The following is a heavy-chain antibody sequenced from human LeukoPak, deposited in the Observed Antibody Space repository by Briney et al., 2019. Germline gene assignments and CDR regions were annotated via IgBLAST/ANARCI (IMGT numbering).Heavy chain of an antibody. CDR3: ARHGYGSLSGMDV. J-gene: IGHJ6*02. Sequence: GESLKISCKDSGYSFSVYWISWVRQVPGKGLEWMGKIDPSDSCTNYSPSFQGHVTISADKSISTAYVQWSSLKASDTAMYYCARHGYGSLSGMDVWGQGTTVTVSS. V-gene: IGHV5-10-1*01. CDR1: GYSFSVYW. CDR2: IDPSDSCT. D-gene: IGHD3-10*01.